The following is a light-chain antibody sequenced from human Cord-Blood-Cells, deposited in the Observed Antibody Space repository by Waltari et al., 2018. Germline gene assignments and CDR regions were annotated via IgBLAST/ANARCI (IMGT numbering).Light chain of an antibody. CDR3: QSYDSSLSGYVV. V-gene: IGLV1-40*01. J-gene: IGLJ2*01. CDR2: GHS. Sequence: QSVLTQPPSVSGAPGQRVTISCTGSSSNIGAGYDVHWYQQLPGTAPKLLICGHSNRPSGVPDRFSGSKSGTSASLAITGLQAEDEADYYCQSYDSSLSGYVVFGGGTKLTVL. CDR1: SSNIGAGYD.